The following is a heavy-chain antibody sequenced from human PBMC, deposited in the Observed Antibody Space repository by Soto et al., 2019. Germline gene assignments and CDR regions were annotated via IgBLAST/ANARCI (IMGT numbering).Heavy chain of an antibody. Sequence: GESLKISCKGSGYSFSNYWIAWLRQAPGKDLEWVGVIYPAASDARYSPSFQGQVTISVDNSISTAYLQWSSLTASDTAIYYCARLLCLSATCYTGSRPFFDYWGRGALVTAPQ. CDR3: ARLLCLSATCYTGSRPFFDY. D-gene: IGHD3-16*02. CDR1: GYSFSNYW. V-gene: IGHV5-51*01. J-gene: IGHJ4*02. CDR2: IYPAASDA.